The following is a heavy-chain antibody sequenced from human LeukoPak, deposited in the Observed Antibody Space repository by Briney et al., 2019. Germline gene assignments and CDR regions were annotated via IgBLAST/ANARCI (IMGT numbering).Heavy chain of an antibody. D-gene: IGHD5-18*01. CDR3: ARDKQHSYGRYFDH. V-gene: IGHV4-59*01. Sequence: SETVSLTCSVSGDSISTYHWNWIRKPPGKGLEWIGYMQSSGNSKYNPSLRSRVTMFVDTSKSQVALILSSVTAADTAVYYYARDKQHSYGRYFDHWGQGALVTVSS. J-gene: IGHJ4*02. CDR1: GDSISTYH. CDR2: MQSSGNS.